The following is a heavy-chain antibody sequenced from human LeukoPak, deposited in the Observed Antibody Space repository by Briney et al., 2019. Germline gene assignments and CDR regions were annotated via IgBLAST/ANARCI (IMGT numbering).Heavy chain of an antibody. CDR2: IKQDGSEK. D-gene: IGHD1-26*01. Sequence: PGGSLRLSCAASGFSLSNYWMNWVRQAPGKGLEWVANIKQDGSEKNYVDSVKGRFSISRDNAKNSLILQMNSLRDEDTAVYHCARSRSGNYFDYWGQGTLVSVSS. V-gene: IGHV3-7*01. CDR1: GFSLSNYW. J-gene: IGHJ4*02. CDR3: ARSRSGNYFDY.